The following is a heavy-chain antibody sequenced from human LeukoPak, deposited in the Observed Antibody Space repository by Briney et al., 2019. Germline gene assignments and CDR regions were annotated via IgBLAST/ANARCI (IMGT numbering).Heavy chain of an antibody. V-gene: IGHV3-23*01. CDR3: AKVGIRISLIVVVFTTADDWYFDL. CDR2: ISGRGGST. Sequence: GGSLRLSCAASGFTFSNYAMSWVRQAPGKGLEWVSGISGRGGSTYYADSVKGRLTISSDNSKNTLYLQMDSLRAEDTAVYYCAKVGIRISLIVVVFTTADDWYFDLWGRGTLVTVSS. CDR1: GFTFSNYA. D-gene: IGHD3-22*01. J-gene: IGHJ2*01.